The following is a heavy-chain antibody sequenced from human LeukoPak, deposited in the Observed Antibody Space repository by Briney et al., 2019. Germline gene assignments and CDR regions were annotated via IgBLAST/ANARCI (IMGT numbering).Heavy chain of an antibody. CDR1: GYTFTGYY. Sequence: ASVKVSCKASGYTFTGYYMHWVRQAPGQGLEWMGWINPNSGGTNYAQKFQGRVTMTRDTSISTAYMEPSRLRSDDTAVYYCARTNIVGATPPYYYYGMDVWGRGTTVTVSS. J-gene: IGHJ6*02. D-gene: IGHD1-26*01. V-gene: IGHV1-2*02. CDR2: INPNSGGT. CDR3: ARTNIVGATPPYYYYGMDV.